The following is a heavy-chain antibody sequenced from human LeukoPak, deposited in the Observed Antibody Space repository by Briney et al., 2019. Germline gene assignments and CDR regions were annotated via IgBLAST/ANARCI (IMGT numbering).Heavy chain of an antibody. CDR2: IYYSGST. V-gene: IGHV4-59*12. CDR1: GGSISSYY. D-gene: IGHD6-13*01. CDR3: ARGIAAAYVA. Sequence: SETLSLTCTVSGGSISSYYWSWIRQPPGKGLEWIGYIYYSGSTNYNPSLKSRVTMSVDTSKNQFSLKLSSVTAADTAVYYCARGIAAAYVAWGQGTLVTVSS. J-gene: IGHJ5*02.